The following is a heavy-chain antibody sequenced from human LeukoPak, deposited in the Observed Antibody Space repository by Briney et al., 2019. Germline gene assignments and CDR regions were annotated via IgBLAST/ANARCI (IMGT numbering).Heavy chain of an antibody. V-gene: IGHV4-61*02. J-gene: IGHJ4*02. CDR1: GGSINSGSYY. CDR3: ARDSAYGEFDY. CDR2: IYTTGST. D-gene: IGHD4-17*01. Sequence: SQTLSLTCNVSGGSINSGSYYWSWIRQPAGKGLEWIGRIYTTGSTNYNPSLKSRVTISVDTSKNQLSLMLTSVTAADTAVYYCARDSAYGEFDYWGQGTLVTVSS.